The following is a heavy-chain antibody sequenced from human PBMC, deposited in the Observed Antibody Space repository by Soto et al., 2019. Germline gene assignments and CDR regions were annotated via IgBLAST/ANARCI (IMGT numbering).Heavy chain of an antibody. Sequence: ASVKVSCKASGYTFTFYEINWVRQAPGQGPEWMGWMSPNSGNTGCAQKFQGRVTMTRNTSISTAYMELSSLRSEDTAMYYCARVWGYCSSTSCYGLDPWGQGTLVTVS. CDR3: ARVWGYCSSTSCYGLDP. D-gene: IGHD2-2*01. CDR2: MSPNSGNT. CDR1: GYTFTFYE. V-gene: IGHV1-8*01. J-gene: IGHJ5*02.